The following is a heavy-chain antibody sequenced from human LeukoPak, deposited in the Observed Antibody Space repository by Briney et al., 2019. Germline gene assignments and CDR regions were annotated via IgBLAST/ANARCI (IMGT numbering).Heavy chain of an antibody. Sequence: PGGSLRLSCAASGFTFSSYEMNWVRQAPGKGLEWVSYISSSGSTIYYADSVKGRFTISRDNAKNSLYLQMNSLRAEDTAVYYCARARKEGFSMVRGTTNWFDPWGQGTLVTVSS. J-gene: IGHJ5*02. CDR3: ARARKEGFSMVRGTTNWFDP. V-gene: IGHV3-48*03. D-gene: IGHD3-10*01. CDR2: ISSSGSTI. CDR1: GFTFSSYE.